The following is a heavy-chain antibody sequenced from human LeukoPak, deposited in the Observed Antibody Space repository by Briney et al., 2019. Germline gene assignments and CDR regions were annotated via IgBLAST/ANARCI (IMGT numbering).Heavy chain of an antibody. CDR1: GFTFSSYW. Sequence: PGGSLRLSCAASGFTFSSYWMSWVRQAPGKGLEWVANIKQDGSEKYYVDSVKGRFTISRDNAKNSLYLQMNSLRAEDTAVYYCARGIAAARYYYYMDVWGKGTTVTISS. CDR2: IKQDGSEK. D-gene: IGHD2-15*01. J-gene: IGHJ6*03. V-gene: IGHV3-7*01. CDR3: ARGIAAARYYYYMDV.